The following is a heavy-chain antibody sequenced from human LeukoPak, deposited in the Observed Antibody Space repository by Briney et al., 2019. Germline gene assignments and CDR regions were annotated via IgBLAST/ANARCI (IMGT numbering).Heavy chain of an antibody. CDR3: VRGMQPSLMRASGMSY. D-gene: IGHD2-8*01. Sequence: AGGSLRLSCTTSGFPFNIYSMAWVRQAPGKGLEWVSSISSKGDYIFYADSVKGRFTISRDSSAHSMYLQMNSLRAEDAAVYYCVRGMQPSLMRASGMSYWGQGTLVIVSS. V-gene: IGHV3-23*01. CDR2: ISSKGDYI. CDR1: GFPFNIYS. J-gene: IGHJ4*02.